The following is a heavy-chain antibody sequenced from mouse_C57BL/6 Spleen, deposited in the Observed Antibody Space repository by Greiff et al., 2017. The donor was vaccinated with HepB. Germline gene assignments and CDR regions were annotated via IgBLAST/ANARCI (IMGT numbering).Heavy chain of an antibody. Sequence: VQVVESGAELVRPGASVTLSCKASGYTFTDYEMHWVKQTPVHGLEWIGAIDPETGGTAYNQKFKGKAILTADKSSSTAYMELRSLTSEDSAVYYCTRSRYYYGFDYWGQGTTLTVSS. V-gene: IGHV1-15*01. CDR3: TRSRYYYGFDY. CDR1: GYTFTDYE. CDR2: IDPETGGT. D-gene: IGHD1-1*01. J-gene: IGHJ2*01.